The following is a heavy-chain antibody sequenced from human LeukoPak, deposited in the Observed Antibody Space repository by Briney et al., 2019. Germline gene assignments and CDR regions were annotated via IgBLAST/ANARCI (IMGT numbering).Heavy chain of an antibody. CDR1: GFTFSSFW. CDR2: IKQDRSEK. D-gene: IGHD5-12*01. J-gene: IGHJ4*02. CDR3: AREGDISVITYAY. V-gene: IGHV3-7*01. Sequence: PGGSLRLSCAASGFTFSSFWMNWLRQAPGKGLEWVANIKQDRSEKYYADSVKGRFTISRDNAKNSLFLQMNSLRAEDTAVYYCAREGDISVITYAYWGQGTLVTVSS.